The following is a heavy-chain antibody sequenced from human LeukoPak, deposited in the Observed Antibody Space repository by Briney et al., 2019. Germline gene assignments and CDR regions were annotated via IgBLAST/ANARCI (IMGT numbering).Heavy chain of an antibody. D-gene: IGHD6-19*01. Sequence: SETLSLTCAVYGGSFSGYNWSWIRQPPGKGLEWIGEINYGGSTKYTPSLEGRGTILIDTSKNQFSLKLTSVTAADTAVYYCARGFPPGSGSRGSHAFDVWGQGTMVTVSS. CDR3: ARGFPPGSGSRGSHAFDV. V-gene: IGHV4-34*01. CDR2: INYGGST. J-gene: IGHJ3*01. CDR1: GGSFSGYN.